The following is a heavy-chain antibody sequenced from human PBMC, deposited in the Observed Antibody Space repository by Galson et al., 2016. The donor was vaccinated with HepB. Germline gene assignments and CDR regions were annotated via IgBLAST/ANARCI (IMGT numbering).Heavy chain of an antibody. D-gene: IGHD6-25*01. V-gene: IGHV5-10-1*01. CDR3: ARMEAAAGIICMGH. J-gene: IGHJ1*01. Sequence: QSGAEVKKPGESLRISCDVSGYSFTTYWISWVRQMPGKGLEWMGRIDPKDSYTNYSPSFQGHVTISADKSISAAYLQWSSLKASDTAMYYCARMEAAAGIICMGHWGQGTLVTVSS. CDR2: IDPKDSYT. CDR1: GYSFTTYW.